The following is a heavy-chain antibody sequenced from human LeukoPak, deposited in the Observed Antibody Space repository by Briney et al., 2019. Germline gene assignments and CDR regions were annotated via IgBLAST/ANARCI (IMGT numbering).Heavy chain of an antibody. CDR1: GFTFSSYA. J-gene: IGHJ4*02. Sequence: GRSLRLSCAASGFTFSSYAMHWVRQAPGKGLEWVAVISYDGSNKYYADSLKGRFTISRDNSKNTLYLQMNSLRAEDTAVYYCARETYYYDSRGYYPYYFDNWGQGTLVTVSS. CDR2: ISYDGSNK. V-gene: IGHV3-30-3*01. CDR3: ARETYYYDSRGYYPYYFDN. D-gene: IGHD3-22*01.